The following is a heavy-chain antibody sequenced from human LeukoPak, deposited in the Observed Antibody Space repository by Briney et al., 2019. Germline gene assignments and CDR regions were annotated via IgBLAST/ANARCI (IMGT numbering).Heavy chain of an antibody. V-gene: IGHV5-10-1*01. D-gene: IGHD1-14*01. CDR3: ARHSGRDSFDY. CDR2: IDPGDSYT. Sequence: GESLKISCEGSGYSFSNYWISWVRQMPGKGLEWMGTIDPGDSYTNYSPSFQGHVTISADKSISTAHLQWSSLKASDTAMYYCARHSGRDSFDYWGQGTLVTVSS. J-gene: IGHJ4*02. CDR1: GYSFSNYW.